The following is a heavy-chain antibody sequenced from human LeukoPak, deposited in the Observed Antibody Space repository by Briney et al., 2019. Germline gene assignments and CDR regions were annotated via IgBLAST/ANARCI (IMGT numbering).Heavy chain of an antibody. V-gene: IGHV1-8*01. J-gene: IGHJ6*02. D-gene: IGHD2-2*01. CDR3: ARVPAAIGYYYYGMDV. Sequence: ASVKVSCKASGYTFTSYDINGVRQATGQRLEGMGWMNTNSGNTYYTQKFQARVTMTRETSIRTAYMKLSSLRSEDTAVYYCARVPAAIGYYYYGMDVWGQGTTVTVSS. CDR2: MNTNSGNT. CDR1: GYTFTSYD.